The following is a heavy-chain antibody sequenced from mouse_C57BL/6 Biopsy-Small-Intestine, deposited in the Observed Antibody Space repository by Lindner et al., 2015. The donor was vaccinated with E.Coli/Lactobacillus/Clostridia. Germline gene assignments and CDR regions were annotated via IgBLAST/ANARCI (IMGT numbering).Heavy chain of an antibody. CDR1: GYTFTSYY. J-gene: IGHJ4*01. Sequence: SVKVSCKASGYTFTSYYMHWVRQAPGQGLEWMGIINPSGGSTSYAQKFQGRVTMTRDTSASTAYMELSSLRSEDTAVYYCATIARAAAGSTGWFDPWGQGTLVTVSS. D-gene: IGHD2-1*01. CDR2: INPSGGST. V-gene: IGHV1-64*01. CDR3: ATIARAAAGSTGWFDP.